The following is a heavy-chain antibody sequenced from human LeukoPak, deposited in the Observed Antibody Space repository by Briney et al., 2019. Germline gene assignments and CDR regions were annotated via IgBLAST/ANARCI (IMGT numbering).Heavy chain of an antibody. Sequence: GGSLRLSCAASGFTFDDYGMSWVRQAPGKGLEWVSGINWNGGSTGYADSVKGRFTISRDNAKNSLYLQMNSLRAEDTALYYCARAGDYDYVWGSYRAVDYWGQGTLVTVSS. CDR3: ARAGDYDYVWGSYRAVDY. J-gene: IGHJ4*02. D-gene: IGHD3-16*02. V-gene: IGHV3-20*04. CDR1: GFTFDDYG. CDR2: INWNGGST.